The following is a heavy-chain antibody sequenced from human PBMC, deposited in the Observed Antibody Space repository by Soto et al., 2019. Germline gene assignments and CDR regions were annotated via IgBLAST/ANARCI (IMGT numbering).Heavy chain of an antibody. V-gene: IGHV3-23*01. Sequence: EVQLLESGGGLVPPWGSPRLSCAASGFTFNHYAMSWFRQVPGRGLEWVSTITSNGGTTYYADSVKGRFTTSRDNSKNTLYLQMSSLRAEDTAIYYWATSSMLTVTVVCDYWGQGTLVTVSS. J-gene: IGHJ4*02. CDR2: ITSNGGTT. CDR1: GFTFNHYA. D-gene: IGHD2-8*02. CDR3: ATSSMLTVTVVCDY.